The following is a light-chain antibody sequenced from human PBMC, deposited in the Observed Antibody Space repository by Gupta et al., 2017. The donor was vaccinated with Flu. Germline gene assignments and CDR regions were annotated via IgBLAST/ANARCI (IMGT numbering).Light chain of an antibody. CDR1: QGISGN. Sequence: GEGATLSCRASQGISGNLAWFQHRPGQAPRLLIYGVSAMATGIPARFSGSGSGTEFALTISSLQSEDIAVYYCQQYNSWPLTFGGGTKLELK. J-gene: IGKJ4*01. CDR2: GVS. V-gene: IGKV3-15*01. CDR3: QQYNSWPLT.